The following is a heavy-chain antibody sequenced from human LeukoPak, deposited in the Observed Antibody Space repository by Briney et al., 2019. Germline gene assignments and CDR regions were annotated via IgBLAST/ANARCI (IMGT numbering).Heavy chain of an antibody. CDR2: INPNSGGT. Sequence: ASVKVSCKASGYTFTGYYMHWVRQAPGQGLEWMGRINPNSGGTNYAQRFQGRVTMTRDTSISTAYMELSRLRSDDTAVYYCARGGCSGGSCYSHYWGQGTPVTVSS. D-gene: IGHD2-15*01. J-gene: IGHJ4*02. CDR3: ARGGCSGGSCYSHY. V-gene: IGHV1-2*06. CDR1: GYTFTGYY.